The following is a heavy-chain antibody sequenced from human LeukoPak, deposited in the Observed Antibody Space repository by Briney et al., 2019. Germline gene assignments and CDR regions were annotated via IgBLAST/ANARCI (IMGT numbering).Heavy chain of an antibody. CDR2: IYTSGST. J-gene: IGHJ5*02. D-gene: IGHD3-9*01. CDR3: ARDAGVLRYFDWLYWFDP. V-gene: IGHV4-4*07. CDR1: GGSISSYY. Sequence: SETLSLTCTVSGGSISSYYWSWIRQPAGKGLEWIGRIYTSGSTNYNPSLKSRVTMSVDTSKNQFSLKLSSVTVADTAVYYCARDAGVLRYFDWLYWFDPWGQGTLVTVSS.